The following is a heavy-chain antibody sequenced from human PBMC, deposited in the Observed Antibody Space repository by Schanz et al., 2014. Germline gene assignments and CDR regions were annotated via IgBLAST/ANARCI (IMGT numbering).Heavy chain of an antibody. CDR1: GFTFSSYC. J-gene: IGHJ6*03. CDR2: IKQDGSEK. D-gene: IGHD2-15*01. V-gene: IGHV3-7*01. Sequence: EVQLLESGGGLVQPGGSLRLSCAASGFTFSSYCINWVRQAPGKGLEWVANIKQDGSEKYYVDSVKGRFTISRDNAKNLLYLQMNGLRAEDTAVYYCARDAVALVPGYVMDVWGKGTPVTVSS. CDR3: ARDAVALVPGYVMDV.